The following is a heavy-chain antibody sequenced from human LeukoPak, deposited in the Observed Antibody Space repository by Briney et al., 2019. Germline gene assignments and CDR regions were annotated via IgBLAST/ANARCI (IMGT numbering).Heavy chain of an antibody. J-gene: IGHJ4*02. CDR1: GSTFNTFN. Sequence: GGSLRLSCAASGSTFNTFNMNWVRQAPGKGLEWVSSITGGGDYIYYADSVKGRFTTSRDNAKNSLSLQLNSLRVEDTAVYYCARGHYDVLAASYKWTPDYWGQGTLVTVSS. D-gene: IGHD3-9*01. V-gene: IGHV3-21*01. CDR2: ITGGGDYI. CDR3: ARGHYDVLAASYKWTPDY.